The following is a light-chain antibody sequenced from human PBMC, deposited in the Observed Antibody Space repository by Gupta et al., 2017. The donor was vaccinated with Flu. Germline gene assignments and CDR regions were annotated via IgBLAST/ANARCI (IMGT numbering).Light chain of an antibody. J-gene: IGKJ1*01. CDR1: QSVSSSY. CDR2: GAS. Sequence: EIVLTQSPGTLSLSPGESATLSCRASQSVSSSYLAWFQQKPGQAPRLLIYGASRRAAGIPDRFSGSGSGTDFTLTISRLEPGDFAVYFCQQNGRSSWTFGQGTKVEIK. CDR3: QQNGRSSWT. V-gene: IGKV3-20*01.